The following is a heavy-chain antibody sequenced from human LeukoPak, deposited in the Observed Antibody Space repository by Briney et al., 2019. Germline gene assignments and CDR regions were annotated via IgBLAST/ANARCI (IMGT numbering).Heavy chain of an antibody. CDR3: AKGTGVDP. Sequence: GRSLRLSCAASGFTFSSYSMNWVRQAPGKGLEWVSSISSSSSYIYYADSVKGRFTISRDNSKNTLYLQMNSLRAEDTAVYYCAKGTGVDPWGQGTLVTVSS. J-gene: IGHJ5*02. CDR2: ISSSSSYI. V-gene: IGHV3-21*04. D-gene: IGHD1-14*01. CDR1: GFTFSSYS.